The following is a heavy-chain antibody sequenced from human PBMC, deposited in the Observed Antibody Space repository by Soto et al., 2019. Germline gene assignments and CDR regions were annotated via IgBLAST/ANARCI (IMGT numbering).Heavy chain of an antibody. D-gene: IGHD2-2*02. J-gene: IGHJ4*02. CDR1: GFTFSSYA. Sequence: QVQLVESGGGVVQPGRSLRLSCAASGFTFSSYAMHWVRQAPGKGLEWVAVISYDGSNKYYADSVKGRFTISRDNSKNTLYLQMNSLRAEDTAVYYCARGDTFFDYWGQGTLVTVSS. V-gene: IGHV3-30-3*01. CDR3: ARGDTFFDY. CDR2: ISYDGSNK.